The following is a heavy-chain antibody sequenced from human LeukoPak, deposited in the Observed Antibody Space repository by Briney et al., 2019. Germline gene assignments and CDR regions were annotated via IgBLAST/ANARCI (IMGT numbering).Heavy chain of an antibody. CDR2: ISNNGGST. V-gene: IGHV3-23*01. J-gene: IGHJ3*02. CDR3: AKIGRHYYGSALKGAFDI. D-gene: IGHD3-10*01. CDR1: GFTFSSYA. Sequence: GGSLRLSCAASGFTFSSYAMSWVRQAPGKGLEWVSRISNNGGSTYYTDSVKGRFTISRDNSKNTLSLQMNSLRAEDTAVYYCAKIGRHYYGSALKGAFDIWGQGTTVTVSS.